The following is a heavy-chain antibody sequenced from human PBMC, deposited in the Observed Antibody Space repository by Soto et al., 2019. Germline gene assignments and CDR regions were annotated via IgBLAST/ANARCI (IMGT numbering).Heavy chain of an antibody. D-gene: IGHD3-22*01. V-gene: IGHV5-10-1*04. CDR3: ARLNCGVVTSFSWFDP. J-gene: IGHJ5*02. Sequence: PGESLKISCQGSGFDFTSHWITWVRLMPGKSLNRIGNSDLADSQTHYSPTIQIQVTPSTDTSINTPFRQWATLRASDSAIYYCARLNCGVVTSFSWFDPWGPGTLVTVSS. CDR2: SDLADSQT. CDR1: GFDFTSHW.